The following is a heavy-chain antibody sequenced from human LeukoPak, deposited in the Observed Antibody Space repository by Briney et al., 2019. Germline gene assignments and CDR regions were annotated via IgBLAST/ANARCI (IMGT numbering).Heavy chain of an antibody. V-gene: IGHV2-70*04. J-gene: IGHJ4*02. CDR1: GFSLSTSGMR. CDR3: ARLVDTAMYDY. Sequence: SGPALVKPTQTLTLTCTFSGFSLSTSGMRVSWIGQPPGKALEWLARIEWDDDKFYSTSLKTRLTISKDTSKNQVVLTMTNMDPVDTATYYCARLVDTAMYDYWGQGTLVTVSS. D-gene: IGHD5-18*01. CDR2: IEWDDDK.